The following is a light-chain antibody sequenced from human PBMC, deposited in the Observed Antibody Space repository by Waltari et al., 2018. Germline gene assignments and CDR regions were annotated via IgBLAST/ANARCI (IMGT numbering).Light chain of an antibody. CDR1: QSVGRT. V-gene: IGKV3-20*01. CDR2: GAS. Sequence: EIVLTQSPGTLSLSPGDRATLSCRASQSVGRTLAWYQQQTGQGPSLVIYGASIRAAGIPDRFSGSGSGTDFSLTISRLEPEDFAVYYCQHYVALPVTFGQGTKVEIK. J-gene: IGKJ1*01. CDR3: QHYVALPVT.